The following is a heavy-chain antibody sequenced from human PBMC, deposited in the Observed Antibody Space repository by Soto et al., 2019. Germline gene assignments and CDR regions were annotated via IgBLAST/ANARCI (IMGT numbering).Heavy chain of an antibody. J-gene: IGHJ6*02. CDR2: IKSKTDGGTT. CDR1: GFTFSNAW. D-gene: IGHD5-18*01. Sequence: PGGSLRLSCAASGFTFSNAWMNWVRQAPGKGLEWVGRIKSKTDGGTTDYAAPVKGRFTISRDDSKNTLYLQMNSLKTEDTAVYYCTTTWIQRGYYYYGMDVWGQGTTVTVSS. CDR3: TTTWIQRGYYYYGMDV. V-gene: IGHV3-15*07.